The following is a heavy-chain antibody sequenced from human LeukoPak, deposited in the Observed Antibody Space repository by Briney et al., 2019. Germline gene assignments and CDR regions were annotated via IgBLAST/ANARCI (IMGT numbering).Heavy chain of an antibody. V-gene: IGHV3-33*01. CDR1: GFSFDNYG. CDR2: IWYDGSNK. CDR3: ARYSSGWYSGNWFDP. Sequence: PGRSLRLSCEASGFSFDNYGMHWVRQAPGKGLEWVALIWYDGSNKYYADSVKGRFTISRDDSKNTLYLQMNSLRAEDTAVYYCARYSSGWYSGNWFDPWGQGTLVTVSS. D-gene: IGHD6-19*01. J-gene: IGHJ5*02.